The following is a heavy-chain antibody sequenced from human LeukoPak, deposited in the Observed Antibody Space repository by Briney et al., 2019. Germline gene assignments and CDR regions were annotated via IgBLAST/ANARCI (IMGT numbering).Heavy chain of an antibody. D-gene: IGHD1-14*01. CDR2: IYYSGST. Sequence: SETLSLTCTVSGGSISSSSYYWGWIRQPPGKGLEWIGSIYYSGSTYYNPSLKSRVTISVDTSKNQFSLKLSSVTAADTAVYYCASGRGSQTGYYYYYYYMDVWGKGTTVTISS. V-gene: IGHV4-39*01. CDR3: ASGRGSQTGYYYYYYYMDV. J-gene: IGHJ6*03. CDR1: GGSISSSSYY.